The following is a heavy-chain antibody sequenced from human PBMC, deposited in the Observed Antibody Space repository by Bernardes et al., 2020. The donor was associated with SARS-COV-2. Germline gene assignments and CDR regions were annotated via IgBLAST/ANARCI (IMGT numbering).Heavy chain of an antibody. CDR2: INHSGST. V-gene: IGHV4-34*01. D-gene: IGHD3-9*01. J-gene: IGHJ4*02. CDR1: GGSFSGYY. CDR3: ARVRGGIYDILTGYFRAFDY. Sequence: SETLSLTCAVYGGSFSGYYWSWIRQPPGKGLEWIGEINHSGSTHYNPSLKSRVTISVDTSKNQFSLKLSSVTAADTAVYYCARVRGGIYDILTGYFRAFDYWGQGTLVTVSS.